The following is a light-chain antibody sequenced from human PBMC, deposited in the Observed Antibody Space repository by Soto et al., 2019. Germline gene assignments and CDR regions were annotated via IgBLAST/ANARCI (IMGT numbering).Light chain of an antibody. CDR1: QSVSSS. J-gene: IGKJ1*01. CDR2: DTS. Sequence: ELLMTQSPDTMSVSPGESATLSCRASQSVSSSLAWYQHKHGQAPRLLISDTSNRATGIPDRFSGSGSGTDFTLTIRRLEPEDFEVYYCQQYGSSYPWTFGQGTNVHI. CDR3: QQYGSSYPWT. V-gene: IGKV3-20*01.